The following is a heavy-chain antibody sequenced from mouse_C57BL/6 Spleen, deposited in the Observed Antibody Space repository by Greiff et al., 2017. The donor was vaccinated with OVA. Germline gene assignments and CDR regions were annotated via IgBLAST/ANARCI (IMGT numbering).Heavy chain of an antibody. J-gene: IGHJ2*01. CDR1: GFTFSSYA. V-gene: IGHV5-4*01. D-gene: IGHD2-5*01. Sequence: EVQGVESGGGLVKPGGSLKLSCAASGFTFSSYAMSWVRQTPEKRLEWVATISDGGSYTYYPDNVKGRFTISRDNAKNNLYLQMSHLKSEDTAMYYCARDQIVTTYYFDDWGQGTTLTVSS. CDR3: ARDQIVTTYYFDD. CDR2: ISDGGSYT.